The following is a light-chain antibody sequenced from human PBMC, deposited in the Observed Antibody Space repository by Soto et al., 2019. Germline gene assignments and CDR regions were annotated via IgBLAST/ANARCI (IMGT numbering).Light chain of an antibody. J-gene: IGKJ4*01. CDR3: QQRTS. CDR1: QSVTN. V-gene: IGKV3-11*01. Sequence: EIVLTQSPATLSLSPGERATLSCRASQSVTNLAWYQQKPGQAPRLLSYDASNRATGIPVRFRGSGAGTGFTLTISSLEAEDFAVYYCQQRTSFGGGTKVEIK. CDR2: DAS.